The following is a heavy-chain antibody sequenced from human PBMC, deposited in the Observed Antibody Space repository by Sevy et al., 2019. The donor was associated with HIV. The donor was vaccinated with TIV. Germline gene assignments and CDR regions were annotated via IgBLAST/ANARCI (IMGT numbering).Heavy chain of an antibody. Sequence: GGSLRLSCAASGFDFNNHWMSWVRQAPQKGPEWVANINHDGSETYDADSLEGRLTISRNNAKNSVSLQINNLRVEDTAVYYCERLPTGLQSFKYLLSTYFDSWGQGTLVTVSS. J-gene: IGHJ4*02. D-gene: IGHD3-10*01. CDR2: INHDGSET. CDR3: ERLPTGLQSFKYLLSTYFDS. CDR1: GFDFNNHW. V-gene: IGHV3-7*01.